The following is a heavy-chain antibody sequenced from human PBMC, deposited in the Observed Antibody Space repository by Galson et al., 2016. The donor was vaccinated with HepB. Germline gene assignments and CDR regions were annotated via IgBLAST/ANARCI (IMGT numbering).Heavy chain of an antibody. V-gene: IGHV4-4*02. CDR3: ARQYRGGPSDF. Sequence: LSLTCAVSGGSISSSDWWTWVRQPPGQGLEWIGQILHSGRVNYNPSLASRVTILVDTSNNQFSLRLTSVTAADTALYYCARQYRGGPSDFWGQGTLVTVSS. J-gene: IGHJ4*02. D-gene: IGHD5-12*01. CDR2: ILHSGRV. CDR1: GGSISSSDW.